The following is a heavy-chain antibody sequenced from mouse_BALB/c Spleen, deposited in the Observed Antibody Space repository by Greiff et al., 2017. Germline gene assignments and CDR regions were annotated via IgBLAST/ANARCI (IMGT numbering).Heavy chain of an antibody. D-gene: IGHD2-10*02. Sequence: VQVVESGAELARPGASVKLSCKASGYTFTDYYINWVKQRTGQGLEWIGEIYPGSGNTYYNEKFKGKATLTADKSSSTAYMQLSSLTSEDSAVYFCARYGKYGNYFDYWGQGTTLTVSS. V-gene: IGHV1-77*01. CDR3: ARYGKYGNYFDY. CDR1: GYTFTDYY. CDR2: IYPGSGNT. J-gene: IGHJ2*01.